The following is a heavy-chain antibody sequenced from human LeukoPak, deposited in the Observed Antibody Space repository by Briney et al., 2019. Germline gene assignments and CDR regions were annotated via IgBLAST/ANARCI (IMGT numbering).Heavy chain of an antibody. CDR2: INHSGST. CDR3: ARVTVGRGGWSDP. Sequence: SETLSLTCAVYGGSFSGYYWSWIRQPPGKGLEWIGEINHSGSTNYNPSLKSRVTISVDTSKNQFSLKLNSVTAADTAVYYCARVTVGRGGWSDPWGQGTLVTVSS. V-gene: IGHV4-34*01. D-gene: IGHD4-23*01. CDR1: GGSFSGYY. J-gene: IGHJ5*02.